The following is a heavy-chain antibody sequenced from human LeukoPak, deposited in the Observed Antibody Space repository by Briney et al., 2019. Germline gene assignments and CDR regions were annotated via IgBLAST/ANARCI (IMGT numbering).Heavy chain of an antibody. CDR2: INSNGGST. J-gene: IGHJ4*02. Sequence: GGSLRLSCSASVFTFSSYAMHWVRQSPGKRLEFVLSINSNGGSTYYADSVKGRFTISRDNSKNTLYLQMSSLRAEDTAVYYCVKGSGASGYDPLDYWGQGTLVTVSS. D-gene: IGHD5-12*01. V-gene: IGHV3-64D*06. CDR3: VKGSGASGYDPLDY. CDR1: VFTFSSYA.